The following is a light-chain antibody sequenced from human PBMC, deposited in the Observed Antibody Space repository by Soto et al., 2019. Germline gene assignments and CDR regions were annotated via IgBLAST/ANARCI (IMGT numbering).Light chain of an antibody. V-gene: IGKV3-15*01. CDR3: QQYNNWPPWT. J-gene: IGKJ1*01. CDR2: GAS. Sequence: EIVMTQSPAILSVSPGERATLSCRASQSVSSNLAWYQQKPGQAPRLLIYGASTRATGIPARFSGSGSGTEFTLTISSLQSEDFAVYDCQQYNNWPPWTFGQGTKVEIK. CDR1: QSVSSN.